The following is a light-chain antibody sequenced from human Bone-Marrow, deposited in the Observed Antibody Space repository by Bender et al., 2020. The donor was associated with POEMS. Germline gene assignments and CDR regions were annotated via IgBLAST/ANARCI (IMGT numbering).Light chain of an antibody. Sequence: QSALTQPVSVSGSPGQSVTISCTGTSSDIGGYNHVSWYQQHPDKAPKLLIYDVTHRPSEVSNRFSGSKSGNTASLTISGLQAEDEADYYCSSYTSGTSPYVFGTGTKVTVL. CDR3: SSYTSGTSPYV. V-gene: IGLV2-14*03. CDR1: SSDIGGYNH. J-gene: IGLJ1*01. CDR2: DVT.